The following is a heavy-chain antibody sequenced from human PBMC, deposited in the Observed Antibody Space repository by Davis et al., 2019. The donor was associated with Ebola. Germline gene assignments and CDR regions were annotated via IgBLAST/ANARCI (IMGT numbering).Heavy chain of an antibody. CDR1: GYTFTRYG. V-gene: IGHV1-18*01. CDR3: ARVIAMIRGGWFDH. J-gene: IGHJ5*02. Sequence: AASVKVSCKASGYTFTRYGITWVRQAPGQGLEWMAWISAYNGKTNYAQKFQGRVTMTTDTSTSTAYMELRSLRSDDTAVYYCARVIAMIRGGWFDHWGQGTLVSVSS. CDR2: ISAYNGKT. D-gene: IGHD3-16*01.